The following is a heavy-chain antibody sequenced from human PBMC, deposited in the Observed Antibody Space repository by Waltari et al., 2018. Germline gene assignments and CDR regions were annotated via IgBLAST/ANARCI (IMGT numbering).Heavy chain of an antibody. Sequence: QVQLAQSGAEVKKPGASVKVSCKASGYTFTAYFIHWVRQAPGQGLGGMGRINPYSGDTDLAQKFQGRVTMTRDTSIDTVYMELSRLSFDDTAVYYCARALVQGVIVYLGDFWGQGTLVTVSS. CDR2: INPYSGDT. CDR3: ARALVQGVIVYLGDF. D-gene: IGHD3-10*01. CDR1: GYTFTAYF. J-gene: IGHJ4*02. V-gene: IGHV1-2*06.